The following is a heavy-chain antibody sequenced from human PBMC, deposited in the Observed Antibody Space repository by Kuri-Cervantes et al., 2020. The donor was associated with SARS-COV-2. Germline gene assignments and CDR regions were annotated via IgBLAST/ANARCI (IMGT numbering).Heavy chain of an antibody. V-gene: IGHV3-21*01. CDR2: ISSSSSYI. CDR1: GFTLSSYS. CDR3: AREHCSSTSCYGLDY. Sequence: LSLTCAASGFTLSSYSMNWVRQAPGEGLEWVSYISSSSSYIYYADSVKGRFTISRDNAKNSLSLQMNSLRAEDTAVYYCAREHCSSTSCYGLDYWGQGTLVTVSS. J-gene: IGHJ4*02. D-gene: IGHD2-2*01.